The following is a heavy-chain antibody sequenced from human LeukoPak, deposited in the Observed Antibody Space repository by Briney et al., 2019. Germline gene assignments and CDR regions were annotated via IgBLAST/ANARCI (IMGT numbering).Heavy chain of an antibody. Sequence: PSETLSLTCAVYGGSFSGYYWSWIRQPPGKGLEWIGEINHSGSTNYNPSLKSRVTISVDTSKNQLSLKLSSVTAADTAVYYCARVGIYDFWSGHSLVDYWGQGTLVTVSS. CDR3: ARVGIYDFWSGHSLVDY. V-gene: IGHV4-34*01. CDR1: GGSFSGYY. CDR2: INHSGST. J-gene: IGHJ4*02. D-gene: IGHD3-3*01.